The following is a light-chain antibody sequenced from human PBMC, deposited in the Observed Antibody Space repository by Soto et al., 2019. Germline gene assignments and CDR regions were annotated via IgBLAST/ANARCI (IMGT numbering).Light chain of an antibody. J-gene: IGKJ1*01. CDR1: QTISSW. V-gene: IGKV1-5*03. CDR2: KAS. CDR3: QHYNSYSEA. Sequence: DIQITKSTSTLSGSVGDRVTITCRASQTISSWLAWYQQKPGKAPKLLIYKASTLKSGVPSRFSGSGSGTEFTLTISSLQPDDFATYYCQHYNSYSEAFGQGTKVDI.